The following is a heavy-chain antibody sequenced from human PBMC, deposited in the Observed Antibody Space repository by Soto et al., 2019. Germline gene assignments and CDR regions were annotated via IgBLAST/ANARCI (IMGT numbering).Heavy chain of an antibody. D-gene: IGHD6-13*01. CDR2: IKQDGSEK. V-gene: IGHV3-7*01. J-gene: IGHJ6*02. Sequence: GGSLRLSCAASGFSFNRHWMSWVRQAPGKGLEWVASIKQDGSEKYYVDSVKGRFTISRDNSKNTVYLQLNSLTAEDTAVYYCAKEPHNFTWYGSTGMDVWGQGTTVTVSS. CDR3: AKEPHNFTWYGSTGMDV. CDR1: GFSFNRHW.